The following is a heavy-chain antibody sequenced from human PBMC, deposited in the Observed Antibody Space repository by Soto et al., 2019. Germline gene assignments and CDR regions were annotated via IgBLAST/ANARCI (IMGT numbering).Heavy chain of an antibody. CDR1: EFTFSSNG. V-gene: IGHV3-33*01. D-gene: IGHD1-26*01. J-gene: IGHJ6*02. CDR2: IWYDGSNK. CDR3: ARDTSYYGMDL. Sequence: HPGGSLRLSCAASEFTFSSNGIHWVRQAPGKGLEWVAVIWYDGSNKYYADSVKGRFTISRDKSKNTVDLQMNSLRVEDTAMYYCARDTSYYGMDLWGQGATVTVSS.